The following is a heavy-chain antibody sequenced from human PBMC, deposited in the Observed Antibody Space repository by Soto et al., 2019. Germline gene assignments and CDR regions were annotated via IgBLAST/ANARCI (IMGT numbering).Heavy chain of an antibody. J-gene: IGHJ4*02. CDR3: ARDSLLSLTSY. CDR2: ISSSSSTI. CDR1: GFTFSSYS. V-gene: IGHV3-48*04. Sequence: GGSLRLSCAASGFTFSSYSMNWVRQAPGKGLEWVSYISSSSSTIYYADSVKGRFTISRDNAKNSLYLQMNSLRAEDTAVYYCARDSLLSLTSYWGQGTLVTVSS. D-gene: IGHD3-16*02.